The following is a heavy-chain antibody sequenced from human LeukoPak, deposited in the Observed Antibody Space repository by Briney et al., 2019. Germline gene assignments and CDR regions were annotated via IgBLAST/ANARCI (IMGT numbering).Heavy chain of an antibody. CDR3: AKFVGNSANWYFDL. Sequence: GGSLRLSCAASGFTFSSYAMSWVRQAPGKGLEWVSAISGSGDRTYSADSVKGRFTTSRDNSKNTLYLQMNSLRAEDTAVYYCAKFVGNSANWYFDLWGRGTLVTVSS. CDR1: GFTFSSYA. J-gene: IGHJ2*01. V-gene: IGHV3-23*01. D-gene: IGHD4-23*01. CDR2: ISGSGDRT.